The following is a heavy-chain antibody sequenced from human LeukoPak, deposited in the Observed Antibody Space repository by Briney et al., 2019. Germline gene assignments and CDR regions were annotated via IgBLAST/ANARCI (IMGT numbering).Heavy chain of an antibody. D-gene: IGHD2-21*01. CDR1: GYSFSNYW. Sequence: GESLKISCKGSGYSFSNYWIGWVRQLPGKGLEWMGIIYPGDSDTRYSPSFQGQISISVDKSTSTAYLQWSSLKASDTAMYYCARFAYHTDSFPGHYWGQGTLVTVSS. V-gene: IGHV5-51*01. CDR3: ARFAYHTDSFPGHY. J-gene: IGHJ4*02. CDR2: IYPGDSDT.